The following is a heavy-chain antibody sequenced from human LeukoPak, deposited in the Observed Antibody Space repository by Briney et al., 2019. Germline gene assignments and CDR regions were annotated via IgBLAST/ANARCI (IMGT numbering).Heavy chain of an antibody. Sequence: GASVKVSCKASGYTFTSYDINWVRQATGQGLEWMGWMNPNSGNTGYAQKFQGRVTITRNTSISTAYMELSSLRSEDTAVYYCARALDIDYVWGSYRYDAFDIWGQGTMVTVSS. CDR1: GYTFTSYD. J-gene: IGHJ3*02. CDR2: MNPNSGNT. D-gene: IGHD3-16*02. V-gene: IGHV1-8*03. CDR3: ARALDIDYVWGSYRYDAFDI.